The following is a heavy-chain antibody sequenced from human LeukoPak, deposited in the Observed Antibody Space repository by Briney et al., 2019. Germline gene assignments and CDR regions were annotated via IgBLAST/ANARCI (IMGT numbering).Heavy chain of an antibody. V-gene: IGHV1-2*02. J-gene: IGHJ4*02. CDR3: AREEGMEGSSWTDY. Sequence: GASVKVSCKASGYTFTAYYMHWGGQAPGQGLEWMGWINPNSGGTNYAQKFQGRVTMTRDTSISTAYMELSRLRSDDTAVYYCAREEGMEGSSWTDYWGQGTLVTVSS. D-gene: IGHD6-13*01. CDR1: GYTFTAYY. CDR2: INPNSGGT.